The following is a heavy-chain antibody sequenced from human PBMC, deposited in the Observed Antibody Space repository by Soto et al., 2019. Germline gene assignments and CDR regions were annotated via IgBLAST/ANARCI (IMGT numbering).Heavy chain of an antibody. CDR3: ARLRIATNNYKWFDP. CDR1: GAALNSGNYY. V-gene: IGHV4-31*03. Sequence: SETLSLTCIVSGAALNSGNYYWMWIRQVPGKGLEWIGHIYVTGAVDYNPSLRDRITISQDTSERQFSLNLRLVTAADTAVYYCARLRIATNNYKWFDPWGQGTLVTVS. J-gene: IGHJ5*02. CDR2: IYVTGAV. D-gene: IGHD2-21*01.